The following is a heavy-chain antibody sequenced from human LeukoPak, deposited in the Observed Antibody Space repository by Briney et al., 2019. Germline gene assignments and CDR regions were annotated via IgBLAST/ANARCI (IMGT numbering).Heavy chain of an antibody. CDR3: ARRAYYYDSSGYPTTYYFDY. CDR1: GGSFSGYY. J-gene: IGHJ4*02. CDR2: INHSGST. D-gene: IGHD3-22*01. Sequence: SETLSLTCAVYGGSFSGYYWSWIRQPPGKGLEWIGEINHSGSTNYNPSLKSRVTISVDTSKNQFSLKLSSVTAADTAVYYCARRAYYYDSSGYPTTYYFDYWGQGTLVTVSS. V-gene: IGHV4-34*01.